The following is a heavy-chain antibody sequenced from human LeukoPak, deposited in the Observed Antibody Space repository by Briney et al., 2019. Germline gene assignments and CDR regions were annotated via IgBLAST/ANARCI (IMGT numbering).Heavy chain of an antibody. CDR3: ARGGTGYSSSGFDY. CDR2: IYTSGST. J-gene: IGHJ4*02. V-gene: IGHV4-61*02. Sequence: PSQALSLTCTVSGGSINSGSYYWSWIRQPAGKGLEWIGRIYTSGSTNYNPSLKSRVTISVDTSKNQFSLKLSSVTAADTAVYYCARGGTGYSSSGFDYWGQGTLVTVSS. D-gene: IGHD6-13*01. CDR1: GGSINSGSYY.